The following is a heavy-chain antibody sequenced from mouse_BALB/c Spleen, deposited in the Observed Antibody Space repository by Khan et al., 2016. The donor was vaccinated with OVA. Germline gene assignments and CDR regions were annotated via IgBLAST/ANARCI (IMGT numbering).Heavy chain of an antibody. CDR2: INPKNGVT. CDR1: GYTFTEYT. J-gene: IGHJ4*01. D-gene: IGHD2-14*01. CDR3: ARDAVRY. Sequence: EVQLQQSGPELVKPGASVKISCKTSGYTFTEYTLHWVKQSHGKSLEWIGVINPKNGVTSYNQKFKGKATLTVDKSSNTAYMEFRSLTSEDSAVYYCARDAVRYWGQGTSVTVSS. V-gene: IGHV1-26*01.